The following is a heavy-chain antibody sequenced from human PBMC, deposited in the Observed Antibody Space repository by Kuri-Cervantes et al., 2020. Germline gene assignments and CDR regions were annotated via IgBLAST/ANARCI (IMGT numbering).Heavy chain of an antibody. CDR1: GFTFSSYS. CDR3: AKDSFYDSSSFDY. D-gene: IGHD6-13*01. V-gene: IGHV3-9*01. J-gene: IGHJ4*02. CDR2: ISWNSGSI. Sequence: SLKISCAASGFTFSSYSMNWVRQAPGKGLEWVSGISWNSGSIGYADSVKGRFTISRDNAKNSLYLQMNSLRAEDTALYYCAKDSFYDSSSFDYWGQGTLVTVSS.